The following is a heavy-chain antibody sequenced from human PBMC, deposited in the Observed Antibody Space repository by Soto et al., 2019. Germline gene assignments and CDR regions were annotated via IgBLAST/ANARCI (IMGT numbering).Heavy chain of an antibody. CDR3: ARHGLEGCNTSGCYRSFYYYGMDV. CDR1: GYSFAEYW. J-gene: IGHJ6*02. D-gene: IGHD2-2*02. V-gene: IGHV5-51*01. Sequence: PGESLKISCKGSGYSFAEYWIGWVRQMPGKGLEWIGIIYPDDSNIVYSPSFQGQVTISADKSTGTAYVQWSSLKASDTAMYYCARHGLEGCNTSGCYRSFYYYGMDVWGQGTTVTVSS. CDR2: IYPDDSNI.